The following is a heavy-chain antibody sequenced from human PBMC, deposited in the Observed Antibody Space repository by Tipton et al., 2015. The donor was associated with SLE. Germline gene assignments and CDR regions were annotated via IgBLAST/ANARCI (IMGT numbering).Heavy chain of an antibody. Sequence: QLVQSGPEVKKPGASVKVSCKASGYTFTSYGISWVRQVPGQGLKWMGWISAYNGNTNYAQKLQGRVTMTTDTSTSTAYMELSSLRSEDTAVYYCARDLRGERGQLWPYYFDYWGQGNLVTVSS. J-gene: IGHJ4*02. CDR1: GYTFTSYG. V-gene: IGHV1-18*04. CDR2: ISAYNGNT. CDR3: ARDLRGERGQLWPYYFDY. D-gene: IGHD5-18*01.